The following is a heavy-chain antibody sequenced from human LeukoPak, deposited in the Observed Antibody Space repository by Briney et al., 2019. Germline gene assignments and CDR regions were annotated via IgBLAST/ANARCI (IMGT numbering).Heavy chain of an antibody. CDR3: AKVFGNWYLDY. Sequence: PGGSLRLSCAASGFTFSSYAMSWVRQAPGKGLEWVSGISGSGGTTYYADSVKGRFTISRDNSKNTLYLQMNSPRAEDTAVYYCAKVFGNWYLDYWGQGTLVTVSS. D-gene: IGHD6-13*01. CDR2: ISGSGGTT. J-gene: IGHJ4*02. V-gene: IGHV3-23*01. CDR1: GFTFSSYA.